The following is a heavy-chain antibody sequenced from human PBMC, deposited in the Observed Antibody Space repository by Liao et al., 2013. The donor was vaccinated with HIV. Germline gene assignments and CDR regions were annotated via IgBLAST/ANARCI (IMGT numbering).Heavy chain of an antibody. Sequence: QVQLQESGPGLVKPSETVSLTCTVSGGSISGYYWSWIRQPPGGGLEWIGYIYYSGSTNYNPSFKSRITISVDTSKNQFSLKLKSVTAADTAVYYCARWFGNNYGVDSWGQGTLVTVSS. V-gene: IGHV4-59*01. CDR3: ARWFGNNYGVDS. CDR2: IYYSGST. CDR1: GGSISGYY. J-gene: IGHJ4*02. D-gene: IGHD5-24*01.